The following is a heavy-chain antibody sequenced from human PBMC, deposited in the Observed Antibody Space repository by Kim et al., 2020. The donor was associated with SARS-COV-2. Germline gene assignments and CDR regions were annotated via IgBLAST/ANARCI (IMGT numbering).Heavy chain of an antibody. D-gene: IGHD3-10*01. J-gene: IGHJ4*02. CDR2: IKEDGNEK. Sequence: GGSLRLSCATSGFIFSPYRMTWVRQAPGKGLEWVANIKEDGNEKYYVESVKGRFTISRDNAKNSLFLQMNSLRADDTTMYYCARATPGVGLDYWGQGTLVTVSS. CDR1: GFIFSPYR. V-gene: IGHV3-7*03. CDR3: ARATPGVGLDY.